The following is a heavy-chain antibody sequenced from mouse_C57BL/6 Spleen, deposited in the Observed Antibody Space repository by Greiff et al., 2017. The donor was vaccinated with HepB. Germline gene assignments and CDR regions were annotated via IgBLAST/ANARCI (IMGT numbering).Heavy chain of an antibody. V-gene: IGHV1-39*01. CDR1: GYSFTDYN. D-gene: IGHD1-1*01. Sequence: EVQLQQSGPELVKPGASVKISCKASGYSFTDYNMNWVKQSNGKSLEWIGVINPNYGTTSYNQKFKGKATLTVDQSSSTAYMQLNSLTSEDSAVYYCARSRALQPTTVVEAMDYWGQGTSVTVSS. J-gene: IGHJ4*01. CDR2: INPNYGTT. CDR3: ARSRALQPTTVVEAMDY.